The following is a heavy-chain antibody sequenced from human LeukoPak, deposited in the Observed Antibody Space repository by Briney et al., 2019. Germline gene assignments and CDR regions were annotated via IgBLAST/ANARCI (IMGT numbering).Heavy chain of an antibody. J-gene: IGHJ4*02. CDR3: ASPPSDSSGYQYYFDY. V-gene: IGHV3-23*01. Sequence: PWESLRLSCTASGFTFSSYAMSWVRQPPRKGLGLVSGISSSGGSTYYADSLKGRFTISRDNSKNTLYLQMNSLRAEDTAVYYCASPPSDSSGYQYYFDYWGQGTLVTVSS. CDR1: GFTFSSYA. D-gene: IGHD3-22*01. CDR2: ISSSGGST.